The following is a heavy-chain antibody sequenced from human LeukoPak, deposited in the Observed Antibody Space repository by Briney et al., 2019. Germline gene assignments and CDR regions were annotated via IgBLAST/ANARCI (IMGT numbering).Heavy chain of an antibody. V-gene: IGHV1-8*01. CDR1: GYTFTSYD. CDR3: ARDYGGNSEDDLSALDI. Sequence: ASVKVSCKASGYTFTSYDINWVRQATGQGLEWMGWMNPNSGNTGYAQKFQGRVTMTRNTSISTAYMELSSLRSEDTAVYYCARDYGGNSEDDLSALDIWGQGTMVTVSS. J-gene: IGHJ3*02. D-gene: IGHD4-23*01. CDR2: MNPNSGNT.